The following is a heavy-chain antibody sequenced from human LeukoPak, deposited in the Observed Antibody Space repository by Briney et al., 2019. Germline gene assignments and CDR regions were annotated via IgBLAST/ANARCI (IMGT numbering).Heavy chain of an antibody. V-gene: IGHV1-69*04. D-gene: IGHD3-10*01. J-gene: IGHJ6*02. CDR2: IIPILGIA. CDR3: ARDPSAGSGSYLDV. Sequence: SVKVSCKASGGTFSSYAISWVRQAPGQGLEWMGRIIPILGIANYAQKFQGRVTITADKSTSTAYMELSSLRSEDTAVYYCARDPSAGSGSYLDVWGQGTTVTVSS. CDR1: GGTFSSYA.